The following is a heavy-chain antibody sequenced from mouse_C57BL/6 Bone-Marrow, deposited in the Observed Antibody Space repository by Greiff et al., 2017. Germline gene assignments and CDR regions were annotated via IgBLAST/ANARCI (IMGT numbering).Heavy chain of an antibody. V-gene: IGHV1-26*01. CDR2: INPNNGGT. J-gene: IGHJ4*01. CDR1: GYTFTDYY. CDR3: ARDCAYAMDY. Sequence: EVQLQQSGPELVKPGASVKISCKASGYTFTDYYMNWVKQSPGKSLEWIGDINPNNGGTSYNQKFKGKATLTVDKSSSTAYMELRSLTSEDSAVYYCARDCAYAMDYWGQGTSVTVSS.